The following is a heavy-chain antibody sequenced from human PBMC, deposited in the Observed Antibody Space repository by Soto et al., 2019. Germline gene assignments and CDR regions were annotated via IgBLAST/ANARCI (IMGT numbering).Heavy chain of an antibody. J-gene: IGHJ5*02. CDR2: TYYRSKWYN. CDR1: GDSVSSNSAA. D-gene: IGHD2-15*01. CDR3: ARGXRYCSGGSCNSLYWFDP. V-gene: IGHV6-1*01. Sequence: QTLSLTCDSSGDSVSSNSAAWNWIRQSPSRGLEWLGRTYYRSKWYNDYAVSVKSQITINPDTSKNQFSLQLNSVTPEDTAVYYCARGXRYCSGGSCNSLYWFDPWGQGTLVTVSS.